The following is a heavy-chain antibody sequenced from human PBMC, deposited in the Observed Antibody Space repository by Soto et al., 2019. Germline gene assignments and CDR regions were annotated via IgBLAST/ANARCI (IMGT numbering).Heavy chain of an antibody. V-gene: IGHV4-39*01. CDR3: ATSMVRGVIISQPYGMDV. CDR1: GGSISSSSYY. Sequence: SETLSLTCTVSGGSISSSSYYWGWIRQPPGKGLEWIGSIYYSGSTYYNPSLKSRVTISVDTSKNQFSLKLSSVTAADTAVYYCATSMVRGVIISQPYGMDVWGQGTTVTVSS. D-gene: IGHD3-10*01. CDR2: IYYSGST. J-gene: IGHJ6*02.